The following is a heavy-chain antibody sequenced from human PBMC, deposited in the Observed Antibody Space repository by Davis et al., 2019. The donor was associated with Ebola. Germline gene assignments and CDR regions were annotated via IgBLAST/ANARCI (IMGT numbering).Heavy chain of an antibody. CDR2: IKQDGSEK. Sequence: GESLKISCAASGFNFRTYGMHWVRQAPGKGLEWVANIKQDGSEKYYVDSVKGRFTISRDNAKNSLYLQMNSLRAEDTAVYYCARGLPSGWYSPLPYYFDYWGQGTLVTVSS. J-gene: IGHJ4*02. V-gene: IGHV3-7*01. D-gene: IGHD6-19*01. CDR3: ARGLPSGWYSPLPYYFDY. CDR1: GFNFRTYG.